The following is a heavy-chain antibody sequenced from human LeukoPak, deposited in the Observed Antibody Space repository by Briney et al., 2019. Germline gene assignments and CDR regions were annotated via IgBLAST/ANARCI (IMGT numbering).Heavy chain of an antibody. J-gene: IGHJ5*02. Sequence: SETLSLTCTVSGGSISSYCWCWIRQPPGQGQGRVGYMYYSGSTNYNPSLKRRITIPVATYNNESSLKRSSVTAADTAVYYCAREGRIAGQGKWFDPWGQGTLVTVSS. V-gene: IGHV4-59*13. D-gene: IGHD6-13*01. CDR2: MYYSGST. CDR1: GGSISSYC. CDR3: AREGRIAGQGKWFDP.